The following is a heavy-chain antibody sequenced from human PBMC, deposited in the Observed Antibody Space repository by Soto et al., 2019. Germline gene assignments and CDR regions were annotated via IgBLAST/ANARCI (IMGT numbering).Heavy chain of an antibody. J-gene: IGHJ6*02. D-gene: IGHD3-22*01. V-gene: IGHV4-61*01. Sequence: SETLSLTCTVSGGSVSSGSYYWSWIRQPPGKGLEWIGYIYYSGNTNYNPSLKSRVTISVDTSKNQFSLKLSSVTAADTAVYYCARGYYYDSSGYSYYYYYGMDVWGQGTTVTVSS. CDR3: ARGYYYDSSGYSYYYYYGMDV. CDR2: IYYSGNT. CDR1: GGSVSSGSYY.